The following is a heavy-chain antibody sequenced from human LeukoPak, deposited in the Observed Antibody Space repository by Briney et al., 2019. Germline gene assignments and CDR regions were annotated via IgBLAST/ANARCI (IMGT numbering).Heavy chain of an antibody. CDR1: GFIFSDRW. CDR2: ISYDGSDK. Sequence: GGSLTLSCAASGFIFSDRWMHWVRQAPGKGLEWVAVISYDGSDKYYADSVKGRFTISRDNSKNTLYLQMNSLRAEDTAVYYCARDSEPVVPAATDNYFDYWGQGTLVTVSS. D-gene: IGHD2-2*01. CDR3: ARDSEPVVPAATDNYFDY. V-gene: IGHV3-30*03. J-gene: IGHJ4*02.